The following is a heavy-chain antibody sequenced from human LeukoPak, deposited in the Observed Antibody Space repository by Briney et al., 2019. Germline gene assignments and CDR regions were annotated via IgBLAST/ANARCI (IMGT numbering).Heavy chain of an antibody. CDR3: AKTGVDFWSGYFDY. Sequence: PGGSLRLSCAASGFSVSNTYMAWVRRAPGKGLEWVSAISGSGGSTYYADSVKGRFTISRDNSKNTLYLQMNSLRAEDTAVYYCAKTGVDFWSGYFDYWGQGTLVTVSS. V-gene: IGHV3-23*01. D-gene: IGHD3-3*01. J-gene: IGHJ4*02. CDR1: GFSVSNTY. CDR2: ISGSGGST.